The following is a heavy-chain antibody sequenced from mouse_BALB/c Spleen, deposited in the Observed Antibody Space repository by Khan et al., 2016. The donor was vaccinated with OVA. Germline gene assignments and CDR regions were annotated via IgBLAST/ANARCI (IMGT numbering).Heavy chain of an antibody. CDR2: INPYNGGT. CDR1: GYIFTNYV. J-gene: IGHJ2*01. D-gene: IGHD4-1*01. Sequence: VQLKQSGPELVKPGASVKMSCKPSGYIFTNYVLHWVKQKPGQGLEWIGYINPYNGGTKYNEKFKGKATLASDKSSITAYMELSSLTSEDSAVYFWARGNWQSYYFDDWGQGTTLTLSS. V-gene: IGHV1S136*01. CDR3: ARGNWQSYYFDD.